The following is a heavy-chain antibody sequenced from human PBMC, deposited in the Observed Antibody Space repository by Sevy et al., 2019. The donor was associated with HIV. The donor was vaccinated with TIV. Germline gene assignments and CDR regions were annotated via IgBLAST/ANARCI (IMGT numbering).Heavy chain of an antibody. Sequence: GGSLRLSCAASGFTFSSYEMNWVRQAPGQGLEWVAHIKRDGSEKYYVDSVRGRFTISRDNAKNSLYLQMNSLRAEDTAVYYCARDCSSTSCLWGLDVWGQGTTVTVSS. CDR1: GFTFSSYE. V-gene: IGHV3-7*03. J-gene: IGHJ6*02. CDR3: ARDCSSTSCLWGLDV. CDR2: IKRDGSEK. D-gene: IGHD2-2*01.